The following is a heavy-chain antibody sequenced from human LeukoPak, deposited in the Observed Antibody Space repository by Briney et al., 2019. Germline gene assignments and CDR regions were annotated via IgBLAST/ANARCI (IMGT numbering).Heavy chain of an antibody. CDR2: ISYDGSNK. CDR3: ARDNEVYSWSGYFHY. J-gene: IGHJ4*02. Sequence: GGSLRLSCAAFGFTFSSYAMHWVRQAPGKGLEWVAVISYDGSNKYYADSVKGRFTISRDNSKNTLYLQMNSLRAEDTAVYYCARDNEVYSWSGYFHYWGQGTLVTVSS. V-gene: IGHV3-30*01. CDR1: GFTFSSYA. D-gene: IGHD3-3*01.